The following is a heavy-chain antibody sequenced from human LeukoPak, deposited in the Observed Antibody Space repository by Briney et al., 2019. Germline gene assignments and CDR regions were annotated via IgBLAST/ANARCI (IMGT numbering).Heavy chain of an antibody. D-gene: IGHD1-26*01. CDR1: GASVGSAGYH. CDR3: ARTQSQSGSYRYYFGY. J-gene: IGHJ4*02. CDR2: IYYISNT. V-gene: IGHV4-61*08. Sequence: PSETLSLTCTVSGASVGSAGYHWRWIRQPPGGGLEWIGYIYYISNTNYNPSLKSRVTMSVDPSKNQFSLKLNSVTAADTAVYYCARTQSQSGSYRYYFGYWGQGTLVTVSS.